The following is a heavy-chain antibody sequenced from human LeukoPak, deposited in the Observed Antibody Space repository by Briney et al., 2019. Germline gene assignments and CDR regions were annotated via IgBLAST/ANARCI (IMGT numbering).Heavy chain of an antibody. V-gene: IGHV3-30-3*01. Sequence: GGSLRLSCTASGFTFNYYAMHWVRQAPGKGLESVAVISYDGAKEYYAGSVKGRFTISRDNSKNALYLQMNSLRGDDSAVYYCARDENDFWSRYPDYWGQGTLVTVSP. D-gene: IGHD3-3*01. CDR3: ARDENDFWSRYPDY. J-gene: IGHJ4*02. CDR1: GFTFNYYA. CDR2: ISYDGAKE.